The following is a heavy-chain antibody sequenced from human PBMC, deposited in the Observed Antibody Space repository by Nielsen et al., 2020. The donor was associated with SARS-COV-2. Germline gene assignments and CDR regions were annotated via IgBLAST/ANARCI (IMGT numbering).Heavy chain of an antibody. Sequence: SVKVSCKASGGTFSSYAISWVRQAPGQGLEWMGGIIPIFGTANYAQKFQGRATITADESTSKAYMELSSLRSEDTAVYYCARISYYYDSSGLGYWGQGTLVTVSS. J-gene: IGHJ4*02. D-gene: IGHD3-22*01. CDR3: ARISYYYDSSGLGY. CDR2: IIPIFGTA. V-gene: IGHV1-69*13. CDR1: GGTFSSYA.